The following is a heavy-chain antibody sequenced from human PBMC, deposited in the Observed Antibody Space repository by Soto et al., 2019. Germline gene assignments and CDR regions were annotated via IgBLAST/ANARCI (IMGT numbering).Heavy chain of an antibody. CDR3: AKSTGGNANGMGV. D-gene: IGHD2-8*02. J-gene: IGHJ6*02. CDR2: ISWNSGTI. CDR1: GFSFDDYA. Sequence: EVQVVESGGGLVQPGRSLRLSCAASGFSFDDYAMHWVRQAPGKGLEWVSGISWNSGTIGYADSVKGRFTISRDNAKNSLYLQMNSLRAEDTALYYCAKSTGGNANGMGVWGQGTTVTVFS. V-gene: IGHV3-9*01.